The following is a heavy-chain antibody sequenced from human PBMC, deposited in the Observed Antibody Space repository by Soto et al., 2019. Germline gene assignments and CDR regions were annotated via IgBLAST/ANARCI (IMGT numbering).Heavy chain of an antibody. J-gene: IGHJ5*02. D-gene: IGHD6-19*01. V-gene: IGHV1-69*01. CDR2: IIPMFGTG. Sequence: QVQLVQSGAEVKKPGSSVRVSCKASGDTSDSFSISWVRQAPGQGLEWMGGIIPMFGTGNYAQKFQGRLTITQGDSTVTPYMDLKSMRSEDTAVYFCARENRDDNSGWYSSSDWFDPWAQGTLVTVSS. CDR3: ARENRDDNSGWYSSSDWFDP. CDR1: GDTSDSFS.